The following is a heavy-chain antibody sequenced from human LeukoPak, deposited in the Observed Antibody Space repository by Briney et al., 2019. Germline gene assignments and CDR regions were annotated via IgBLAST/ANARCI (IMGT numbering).Heavy chain of an antibody. J-gene: IGHJ4*02. CDR2: LYSDGNT. D-gene: IGHD1-14*01. V-gene: IGHV3-53*01. CDR1: GFTVITND. CDR3: ARGVEPLAANTLAY. Sequence: GGSLRLSCTASGFTVITNDMTWVRQAPGKGLEWVSVLYSDGNTKYADSVQGRFTISRDNSKNTLYLEMNSLSPDDTAVYYCARGVEPLAANTLAYWGQGTLVTVPS.